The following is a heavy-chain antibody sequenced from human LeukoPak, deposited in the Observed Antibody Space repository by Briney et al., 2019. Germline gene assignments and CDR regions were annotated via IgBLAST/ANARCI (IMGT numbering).Heavy chain of an antibody. V-gene: IGHV3-30-3*01. D-gene: IGHD3-10*01. CDR3: AGGSGSYYSDAFDI. J-gene: IGHJ3*02. Sequence: PGGSLRLSCAASGFTFSSYAMHWVRQAPGKGLEWMAVISYDGSNKYYADSVKGRFTISRDNSKNTLYLQMNSLRAEDTAVYYCAGGSGSYYSDAFDIWGQGTMVTVSS. CDR1: GFTFSSYA. CDR2: ISYDGSNK.